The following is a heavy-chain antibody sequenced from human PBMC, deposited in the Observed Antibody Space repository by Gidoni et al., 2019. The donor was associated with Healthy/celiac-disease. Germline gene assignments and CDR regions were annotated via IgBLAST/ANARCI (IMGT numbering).Heavy chain of an antibody. Sequence: QVQLVQSGAEVKKPGASVKVSCKVSGYTLTELSMHWVRQAPGKGLEWMGGFDPEDGETIYAQKFQGRVTMTEDTSTDTAYMELSSLRSEDTAVYYCATPGVVPAAIAYYYYYYGMDVWGQGTTVTVSS. CDR3: ATPGVVPAAIAYYYYYYGMDV. D-gene: IGHD2-2*01. J-gene: IGHJ6*02. V-gene: IGHV1-24*01. CDR2: FDPEDGET. CDR1: GYTLTELS.